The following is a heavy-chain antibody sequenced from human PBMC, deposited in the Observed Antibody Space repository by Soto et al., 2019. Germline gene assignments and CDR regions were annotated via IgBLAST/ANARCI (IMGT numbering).Heavy chain of an antibody. CDR3: ASDTTIFGVVNLFDY. CDR2: ISSSSSTI. CDR1: GFTFSSYS. Sequence: EVQLVESGGGLVQPGGSLRLSCAASGFTFSSYSMNWVRQAPGKGLEWVSYISSSSSTIYYADSVKGRFTISRDNAKNSLYLQMNSLRDEDTAVYYCASDTTIFGVVNLFDYWGQGTLVTVSS. J-gene: IGHJ4*02. V-gene: IGHV3-48*02. D-gene: IGHD3-3*01.